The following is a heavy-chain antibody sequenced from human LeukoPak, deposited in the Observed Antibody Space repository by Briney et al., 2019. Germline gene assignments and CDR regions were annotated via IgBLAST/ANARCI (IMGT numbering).Heavy chain of an antibody. Sequence: SETLSLTCAVYGGSFSGYDWSWIRQPPGKGLEWIGKINHSGSTNYNPSLKSRVTISVDTSKNQFSLKLSSVTAADTAVYYCARATVQAAPPVQKKFDYWGQGTLVTVSS. J-gene: IGHJ4*02. V-gene: IGHV4-34*01. CDR1: GGSFSGYD. CDR2: INHSGST. D-gene: IGHD2-2*01. CDR3: ARATVQAAPPVQKKFDY.